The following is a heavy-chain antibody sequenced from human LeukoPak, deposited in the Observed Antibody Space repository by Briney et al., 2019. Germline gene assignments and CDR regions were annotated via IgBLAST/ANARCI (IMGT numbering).Heavy chain of an antibody. D-gene: IGHD2-15*01. CDR2: IKQDGIEK. V-gene: IGHV3-7*03. CDR1: GFTFSNFW. Sequence: GGSLRLSCAASGFTFSNFWMTWVRQAPGKGLEWVANIKQDGIEKYYVNSVKGRFTISRDNAKNTLYLQMNSLRAEDAAVYYCAKAPVTTCSGAYCYPFDYWGQGTLVTVSS. J-gene: IGHJ4*02. CDR3: AKAPVTTCSGAYCYPFDY.